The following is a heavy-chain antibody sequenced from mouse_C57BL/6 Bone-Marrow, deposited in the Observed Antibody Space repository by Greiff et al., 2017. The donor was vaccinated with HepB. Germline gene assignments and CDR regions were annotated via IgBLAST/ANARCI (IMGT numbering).Heavy chain of an antibody. D-gene: IGHD2-4*01. Sequence: VQLQQSGPELVKPGASVKISCKASGYTFTGYYISWVKQSPEQSLEWIGEINPRSGGTTYNQKFKAKATLTVDKSSSTAYMQLKGLTSEDSAVYYCARYSDSRGYWGQGTTLTVSS. CDR3: ARYSDSRGY. V-gene: IGHV1-42*01. CDR2: INPRSGGT. J-gene: IGHJ2*01. CDR1: GYTFTGYY.